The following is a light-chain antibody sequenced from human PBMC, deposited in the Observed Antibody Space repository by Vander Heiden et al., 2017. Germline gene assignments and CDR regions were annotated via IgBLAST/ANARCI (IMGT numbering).Light chain of an antibody. CDR2: DAS. J-gene: IGKJ4*01. CDR1: QDISNY. CDR3: QQDDNLPLT. V-gene: IGKV1-33*01. Sequence: DIQMTQSPSSLSASVGDRVTITCQASQDISNYLNWYQQKPRKAPKLLIYDASNLETGVPSRFSGSGSGTDFTFTISSLQPEDIATYYCQQDDNLPLTFDGGTKVEIK.